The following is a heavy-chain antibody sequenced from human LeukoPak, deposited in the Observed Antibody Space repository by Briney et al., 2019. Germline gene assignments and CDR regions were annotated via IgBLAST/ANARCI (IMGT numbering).Heavy chain of an antibody. D-gene: IGHD1-26*01. CDR3: AKDQTVGGTSPFDY. V-gene: IGHV3-23*01. CDR2: ISGSGGST. CDR1: GFTFSNYA. J-gene: IGHJ4*02. Sequence: GGSLRLSCAASGFTFSNYAMSWLRQAPGKGLEWVSTISGSGGSTYYADSVKGRFTFSRDNSKNTLYLQMNSLRAEDTAVYYCAKDQTVGGTSPFDYWGQGTLVTVSS.